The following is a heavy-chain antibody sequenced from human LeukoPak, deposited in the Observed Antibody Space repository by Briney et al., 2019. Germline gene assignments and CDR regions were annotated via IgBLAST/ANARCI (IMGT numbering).Heavy chain of an antibody. Sequence: PSETLSLTCAVYGGSFSGYYWSWIRQPPGKGLEWIGEINHSGSTNYNPSLKSRVTISVDTSKNQFSLKLSSVTAADTAVYYCARGLSYSDFGSGYYTGYYGMDVWGQGTTVTVSS. J-gene: IGHJ6*02. D-gene: IGHD3-3*01. CDR3: ARGLSYSDFGSGYYTGYYGMDV. V-gene: IGHV4-34*01. CDR1: GGSFSGYY. CDR2: INHSGST.